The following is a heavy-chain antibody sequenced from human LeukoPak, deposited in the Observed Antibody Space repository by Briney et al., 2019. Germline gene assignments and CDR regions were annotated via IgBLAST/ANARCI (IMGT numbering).Heavy chain of an antibody. CDR3: TTGVGLHYYDSSGYYSVGDY. J-gene: IGHJ4*02. CDR2: IKSKTDGGTT. V-gene: IGHV3-15*01. D-gene: IGHD3-22*01. Sequence: GGSLRLSCAASGFTFSNAWMSWVRQAPGKGLEWVGRIKSKTDGGTTDYAAPVKGRFTISRDDSKNTLYLQMNSLKTEDTAVYYCTTGVGLHYYDSSGYYSVGDYWGQGTLVTVSS. CDR1: GFTFSNAW.